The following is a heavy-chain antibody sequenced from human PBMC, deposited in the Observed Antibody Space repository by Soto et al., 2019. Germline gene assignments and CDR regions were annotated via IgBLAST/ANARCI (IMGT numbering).Heavy chain of an antibody. Sequence: SETLSLTCAVSGYSISSGYYWGWIRQPPGKGLEWIGHIYHSGSTYYNPSLKSRVIISEDTSKNQFSLNLKSVTAADTAVYYCAKDTRGDYDFFAFDIWGQGTMVTVSS. CDR1: GYSISSGYY. J-gene: IGHJ3*02. D-gene: IGHD3-3*01. CDR2: IYHSGST. V-gene: IGHV4-38-2*02. CDR3: AKDTRGDYDFFAFDI.